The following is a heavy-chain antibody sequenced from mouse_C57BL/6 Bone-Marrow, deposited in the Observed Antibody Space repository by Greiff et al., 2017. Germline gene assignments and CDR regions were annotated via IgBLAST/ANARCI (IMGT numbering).Heavy chain of an antibody. Sequence: VQLVESGAELVRPGTSVKVSCKASGYAFTNYLLEWVKQRPGQGLEWIGVINPGSGGTNYNEKFKGKATLTADKSSSTAYMQLSSLTSEDSAVXFCARGGDGYYEGWFAYWGQGTLVTVSA. J-gene: IGHJ3*01. CDR2: INPGSGGT. V-gene: IGHV1-54*01. CDR3: ARGGDGYYEGWFAY. CDR1: GYAFTNYL. D-gene: IGHD2-3*01.